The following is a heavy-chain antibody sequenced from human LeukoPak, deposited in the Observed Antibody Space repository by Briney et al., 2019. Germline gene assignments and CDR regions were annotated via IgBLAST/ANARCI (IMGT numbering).Heavy chain of an antibody. J-gene: IGHJ4*02. Sequence: GGSLRLSXAASGFTFSDYYMSCIRQAPGKGLEWVSYISSSGSTIYYADSVKGRFTISRDHAKNSLYLQVNSLRAEDTAVYYCARDHHCSSTSCYTGGYFDYWGQGTLVTVSS. CDR3: ARDHHCSSTSCYTGGYFDY. D-gene: IGHD2-2*02. CDR1: GFTFSDYY. CDR2: ISSSGSTI. V-gene: IGHV3-11*04.